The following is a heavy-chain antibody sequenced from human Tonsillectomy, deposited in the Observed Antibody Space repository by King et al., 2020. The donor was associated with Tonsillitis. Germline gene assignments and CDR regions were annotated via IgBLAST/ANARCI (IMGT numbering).Heavy chain of an antibody. CDR1: GGSISSYY. CDR3: ASSMTTVTTFAFDI. CDR2: IYYSGST. V-gene: IGHV4-59*12. J-gene: IGHJ3*02. D-gene: IGHD4-11*01. Sequence: VQLQESGPGLVKPSETLSLTCTVSGGSISSYYWSWIRQPPGKGLEWIGYIYYSGSTNYNHSLKSRVTISVDTSKNQFSLKLSSVTAADTAVYYCASSMTTVTTFAFDIWGQGTMVTVSS.